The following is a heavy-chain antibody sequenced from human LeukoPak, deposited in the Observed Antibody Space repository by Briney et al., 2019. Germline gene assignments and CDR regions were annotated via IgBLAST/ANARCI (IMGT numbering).Heavy chain of an antibody. Sequence: PGGSLRLSCAASGFTFSSYAMHWVRQATGKGLEWVSAIGTAGDTYYPGSVKGRFTISRENAKNSLYLQMNSLRAGDTAVYYCARDRGGGHMDVWGKGTTVTISS. V-gene: IGHV3-13*01. D-gene: IGHD2-15*01. CDR1: GFTFSSYA. J-gene: IGHJ6*03. CDR3: ARDRGGGHMDV. CDR2: IGTAGDT.